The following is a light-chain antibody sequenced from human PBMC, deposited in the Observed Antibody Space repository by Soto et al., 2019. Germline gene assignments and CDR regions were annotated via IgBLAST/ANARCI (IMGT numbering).Light chain of an antibody. CDR1: QSMSTY. J-gene: IGKJ5*01. Sequence: DIQMTQSPSSLSASVGDRVTITCRASQSMSTYLNWFQQKPGKAPKVLIYGASSLQSGVPSRFSGSGSGTDFTLTISSLQPEDVATYYCQQSYSTPSITFGQGTRLEIK. CDR2: GAS. CDR3: QQSYSTPSIT. V-gene: IGKV1-39*01.